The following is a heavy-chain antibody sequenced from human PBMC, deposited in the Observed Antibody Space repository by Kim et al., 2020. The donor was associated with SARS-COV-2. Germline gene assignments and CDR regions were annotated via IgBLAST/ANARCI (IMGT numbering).Heavy chain of an antibody. J-gene: IGHJ3*02. V-gene: IGHV3-7*01. D-gene: IGHD1-26*01. CDR1: GLAFSTHS. CDR2: IKSDGREK. CDR3: VRHSLPYCFDM. Sequence: GGSLRLSCEASGLAFSTHSLSWVRQAPGKGPEWVAIIKSDGREKYYVDSVKGRFTISRDDARNSLYLQMNSLRAEDSALYYCVRHSLPYCFDMWGQGTMVTVSS.